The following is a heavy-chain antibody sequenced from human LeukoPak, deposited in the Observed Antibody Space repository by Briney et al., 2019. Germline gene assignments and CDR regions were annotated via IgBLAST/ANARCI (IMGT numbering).Heavy chain of an antibody. Sequence: GGSLRLSCAASGLTVSSNYMSWVRQAPGKGLELVSVIYSGGSTYYADSVKGRFTISRDNSKNTLYLQMNSLRAEDTAMYYCARDGSSGYDPFDYWGQGTLVTVSS. V-gene: IGHV3-53*05. CDR1: GLTVSSNY. CDR2: IYSGGST. CDR3: ARDGSSGYDPFDY. D-gene: IGHD5-12*01. J-gene: IGHJ4*02.